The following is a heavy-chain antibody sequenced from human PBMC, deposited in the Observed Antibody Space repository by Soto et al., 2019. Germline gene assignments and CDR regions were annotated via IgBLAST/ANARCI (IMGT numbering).Heavy chain of an antibody. V-gene: IGHV4-30-4*01. Sequence: SVTLSLTCTVCGGCISSGDYYWSWIRQPPGKGLEWIGYIYYSGSTYYNPSLKSRVTISVDTSKNQFSLKLSSVTAADTAVYYRARDSVCDYGDYTENSTWFDPWGQGTLVTVSS. CDR3: ARDSVCDYGDYTENSTWFDP. D-gene: IGHD4-17*01. J-gene: IGHJ5*02. CDR1: GGCISSGDYY. CDR2: IYYSGST.